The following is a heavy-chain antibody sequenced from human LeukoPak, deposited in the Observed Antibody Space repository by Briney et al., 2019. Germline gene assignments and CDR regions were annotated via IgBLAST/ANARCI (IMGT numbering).Heavy chain of an antibody. Sequence: SVKVSCKASGGTFSSYAISWVRQAPGQGPEWMGGIIPIFGTANYAQKFQGRVTITTDESTSTAYMELSSLRSEDTAVYYCARGLEWLSYFDYWGQGTLVTVSS. J-gene: IGHJ4*02. V-gene: IGHV1-69*05. CDR2: IIPIFGTA. CDR1: GGTFSSYA. D-gene: IGHD3-3*01. CDR3: ARGLEWLSYFDY.